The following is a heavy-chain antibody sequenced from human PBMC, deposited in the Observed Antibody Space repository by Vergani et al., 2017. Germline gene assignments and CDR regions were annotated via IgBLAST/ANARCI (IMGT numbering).Heavy chain of an antibody. J-gene: IGHJ4*02. CDR2: IQNDGSNK. V-gene: IGHV3-30*02. D-gene: IGHD5-18*01. Sequence: QVQLVESGGGVVQPGGSLKIYCAASGFTFSSYGMHWVRQAAGRGLEWVTFIQNDGSNKYYVDSVKGRFTISRDNSKNTMYLQMNSLRAEDTAVYYCAKDFEGYSYGFIDYWGQGTLVTVSS. CDR1: GFTFSSYG. CDR3: AKDFEGYSYGFIDY.